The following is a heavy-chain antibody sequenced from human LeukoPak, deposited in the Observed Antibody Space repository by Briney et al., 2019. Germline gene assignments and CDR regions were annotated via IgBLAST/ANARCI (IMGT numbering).Heavy chain of an antibody. V-gene: IGHV1-2*02. J-gene: IGHJ6*02. CDR3: ARKLKNYGSGKVYYYYGMDV. Sequence: ASVKVSCKASGYTFTGYYMHWVRQAPGQGLEWMGWINPNSGGTNYAQKFQGRVTMTRDTSISTAYMELSRLRSDDTAVYHCARKLKNYGSGKVYYYYGMDVWGQGTTVTVSS. CDR2: INPNSGGT. CDR1: GYTFTGYY. D-gene: IGHD3-10*01.